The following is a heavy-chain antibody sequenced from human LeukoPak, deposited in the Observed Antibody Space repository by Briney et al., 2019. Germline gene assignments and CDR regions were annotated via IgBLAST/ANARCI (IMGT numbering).Heavy chain of an antibody. V-gene: IGHV4-4*02. Sequence: SETLSLTCAVSGGSISSSNWWSWVRQPPGKGLEWIGEIYHSGSTNYNPSLKSRVTISVDKSKNQFSLKLSSVTAADTAVYYCARSYGDPPLLTTGLVDYWGQGTLVTVSS. CDR2: IYHSGST. CDR3: ARSYGDPPLLTTGLVDY. J-gene: IGHJ4*02. CDR1: GGSISSSNW. D-gene: IGHD4-17*01.